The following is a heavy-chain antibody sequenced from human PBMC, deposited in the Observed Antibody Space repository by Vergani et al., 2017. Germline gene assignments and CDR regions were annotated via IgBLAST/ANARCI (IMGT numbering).Heavy chain of an antibody. CDR1: GYTFSNYY. V-gene: IGHV1-46*01. D-gene: IGHD3-22*01. CDR2: INPSGGHT. CDR3: ARGSYYYDSSGYYFDY. J-gene: IGHJ4*02. Sequence: QVQVVQSGAEVKKSGASVKVSCKTSGYTFSNYYMHWVRQAPGQGLEWMGIINPSGGHTNYAQKFQGRVTMTRDTSTSTVYMELNSLRSEDTAIYYCARGSYYYDSSGYYFDYWVQGTLVTVSS.